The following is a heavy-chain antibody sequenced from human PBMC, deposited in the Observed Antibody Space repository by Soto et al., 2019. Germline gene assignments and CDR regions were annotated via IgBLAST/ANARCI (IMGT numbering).Heavy chain of an antibody. CDR2: IHYSGST. Sequence: SETLSLTCTLSNDSIRDYYWSWIRQPPGNGQEWIGYIHYSGSTNYNPSLKSRVTISVDTSKKQFSLKLSPVTAADSAVLVCEGSSPPYVRGSYRSPLDVWVDGPTEAGSS. D-gene: IGHD3-16*02. V-gene: IGHV4-59*01. CDR3: EGSSPPYVRGSYRSPLDV. CDR1: NDSIRDYY. J-gene: IGHJ6*04.